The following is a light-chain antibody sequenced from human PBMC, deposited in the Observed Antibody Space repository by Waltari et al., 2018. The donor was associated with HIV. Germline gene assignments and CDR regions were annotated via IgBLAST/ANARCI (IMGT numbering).Light chain of an antibody. CDR2: WAS. CDR3: QQYYGDSFT. Sequence: IVMTQSPDALAVALGERATITCKSSQSLLYSPNNKNYLAWYQPIPGEPPKLLFYWASTRDAAVPDRFTGSGSGTDFTLTIGSLKSDDVAVYYCQQYYGDSFTFGQGTKLEIK. V-gene: IGKV4-1*01. CDR1: QSLLYSPNNKNY. J-gene: IGKJ2*01.